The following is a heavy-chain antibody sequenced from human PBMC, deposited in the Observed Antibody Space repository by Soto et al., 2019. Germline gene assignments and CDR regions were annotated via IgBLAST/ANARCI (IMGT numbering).Heavy chain of an antibody. Sequence: QVQLVQSGAEVKKPGASVKVSCKASGYTFTGYVMQWVRQAPGQRLEWMGWINGGNGNTKYSQDFQGRVTITRDTSASTAYMELSSLISEDTAVYYCAREKTTIGMGWFDPWGQGTLVTVSS. J-gene: IGHJ5*02. V-gene: IGHV1-3*01. D-gene: IGHD1-1*01. CDR1: GYTFTGYV. CDR3: AREKTTIGMGWFDP. CDR2: INGGNGNT.